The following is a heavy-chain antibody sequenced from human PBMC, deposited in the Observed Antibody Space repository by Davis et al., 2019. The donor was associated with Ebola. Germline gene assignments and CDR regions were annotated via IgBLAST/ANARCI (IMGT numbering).Heavy chain of an antibody. CDR1: GFTFSGSA. J-gene: IGHJ6*02. V-gene: IGHV3-73*01. CDR3: AREYYYYGMDV. Sequence: GGSLRLSCAASGFTFSGSAMHWVRQASGKGLEWVGRIRSKANSYATAYAASVKGRFTISRDNSKNTLYLQMNSLRAEDTAVYYCAREYYYYGMDVWGQGTTVTVSS. CDR2: IRSKANSYAT.